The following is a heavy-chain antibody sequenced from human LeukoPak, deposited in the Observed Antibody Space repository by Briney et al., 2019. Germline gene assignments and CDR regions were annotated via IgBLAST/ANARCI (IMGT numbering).Heavy chain of an antibody. J-gene: IGHJ3*02. CDR3: ARDAFDI. V-gene: IGHV1-18*01. CDR2: ISGYNGKT. CDR1: GYTFNTYG. Sequence: ASVKVSCKASGYTFNTYGITWVRQAPGQGLEWMGWISGYNGKTKYAQKLQGRVTITRDTSASTAYMELRSLRSDDTAVYYCARDAFDIWGQGTMVTVSS.